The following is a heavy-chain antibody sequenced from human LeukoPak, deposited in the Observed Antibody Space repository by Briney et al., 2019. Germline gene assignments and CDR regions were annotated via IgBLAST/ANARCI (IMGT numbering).Heavy chain of an antibody. Sequence: GESLKISCKGSGYSFTSYWIGWVRQMPGKGLEWMGIIYPGDSDTRYSPSFQGQGTISADKSISTAYLQWNSLKASDTAMYYCARRLMYYDTSGYDVAFDIWGQGTMVTVSS. CDR3: ARRLMYYDTSGYDVAFDI. CDR2: IYPGDSDT. D-gene: IGHD3-22*01. CDR1: GYSFTSYW. J-gene: IGHJ3*02. V-gene: IGHV5-51*01.